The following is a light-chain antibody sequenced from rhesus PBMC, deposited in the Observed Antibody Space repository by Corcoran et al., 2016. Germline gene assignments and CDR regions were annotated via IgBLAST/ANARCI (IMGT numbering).Light chain of an antibody. CDR2: GGS. CDR3: MQYTHIPWT. Sequence: DIVMTQTPLSLPVTPGEPASISCRSSQSLLDSEDGNTDLDWYLQKPGQFPQTLISGGSNRASGVPDRFSGSGSDTDFTLKISRVEAEDVGVYYCMQYTHIPWTFGQGTKVEIK. V-gene: IGKV2-86*01. CDR1: QSLLDSEDGNTD. J-gene: IGKJ1*01.